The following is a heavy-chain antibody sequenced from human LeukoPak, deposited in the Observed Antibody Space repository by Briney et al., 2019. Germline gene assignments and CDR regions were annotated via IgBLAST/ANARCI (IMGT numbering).Heavy chain of an antibody. CDR2: ISGSGSI. Sequence: PSETLSLTCIVSGDSINSCWSWIRQPHGTGLELVGLISGSGSIPYNRALQSRLTISIDTSKNQFSLKLMSVTAADTAVYYCARIPFAPPQTDYSGSERDSVWGQGTLVAVSS. CDR3: ARIPFAPPQTDYSGSERDSV. D-gene: IGHD3-10*01. J-gene: IGHJ4*02. CDR1: GDSINSC. V-gene: IGHV4-4*07.